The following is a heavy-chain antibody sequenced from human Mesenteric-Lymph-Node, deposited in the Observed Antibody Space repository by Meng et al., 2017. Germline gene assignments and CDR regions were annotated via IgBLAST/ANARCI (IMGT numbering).Heavy chain of an antibody. V-gene: IGHV1-69*05. Sequence: SVKVSCKASGYTFTSYGISWVRQAPGQGLEWMGGIIPIFGTANYAQKFQGRVTITTDESTSTAYMELSSLRSEDTAVYCCARSEFCGSCYFGPEYYYYGMDVWGQGTTVTVSS. D-gene: IGHD2-15*01. J-gene: IGHJ6*02. CDR3: ARSEFCGSCYFGPEYYYYGMDV. CDR1: GYTFTSYG. CDR2: IIPIFGTA.